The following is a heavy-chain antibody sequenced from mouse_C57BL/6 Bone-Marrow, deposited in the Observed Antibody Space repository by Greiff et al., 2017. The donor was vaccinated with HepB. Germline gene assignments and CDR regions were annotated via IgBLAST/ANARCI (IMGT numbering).Heavy chain of an antibody. V-gene: IGHV1-19*01. Sequence: EVQLQQSGPVLVKPGASVKMSCKASGYTFTDYYMNWVKQSHGKSLEWIGVINPYNGGTSYNQKFKGKATLTVDKSSSTAYMELNSLTSEDSAVYYCARDYSNYDYAMDYWGQGTSGTVSS. CDR3: ARDYSNYDYAMDY. CDR2: INPYNGGT. CDR1: GYTFTDYY. D-gene: IGHD2-5*01. J-gene: IGHJ4*01.